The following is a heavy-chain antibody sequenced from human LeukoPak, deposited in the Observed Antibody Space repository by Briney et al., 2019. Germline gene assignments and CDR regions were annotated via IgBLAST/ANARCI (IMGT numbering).Heavy chain of an antibody. Sequence: SETLSLTCAVYGGSFSGYYWSWIRQPPGKGLEWIGEINHSGSTNYNPSLKSRVTISVDTSKNQFSLKLSSVTAADTAVYYCARAGMVRGGRTDYYFDYWGQGTLVTVSS. D-gene: IGHD3-10*01. CDR3: ARAGMVRGGRTDYYFDY. CDR2: INHSGST. CDR1: GGSFSGYY. J-gene: IGHJ4*02. V-gene: IGHV4-34*01.